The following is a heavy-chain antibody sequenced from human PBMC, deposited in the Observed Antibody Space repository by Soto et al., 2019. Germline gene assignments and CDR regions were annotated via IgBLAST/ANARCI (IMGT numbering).Heavy chain of an antibody. CDR3: ARAVAGTSFDY. Sequence: SETLSLTCTVSGGSISSYYWSWIRQPPGKGLEWIGYIYYSGSTNYNPSLKSRVTISVDTSKNQFSLKLSSVTAADTAVYYCARAVAGTSFDYWGQGTLVTLSS. D-gene: IGHD6-19*01. V-gene: IGHV4-59*08. CDR1: GGSISSYY. CDR2: IYYSGST. J-gene: IGHJ4*02.